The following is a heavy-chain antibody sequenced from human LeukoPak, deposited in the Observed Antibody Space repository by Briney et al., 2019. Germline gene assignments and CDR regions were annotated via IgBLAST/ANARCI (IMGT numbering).Heavy chain of an antibody. J-gene: IGHJ4*02. CDR1: GFTFGDYV. V-gene: IGHV3-49*03. Sequence: QPGRSLRLSCTASGFTFGDYVMSWLRQAPGKGLEWVGFIRSKAYGGTTEYAASVKGRFTVSRDDSKSIAYLQMNSLKTEDTAVYYCTRWYYXXXXXYSXXXDXWGQGTLXTVSS. D-gene: IGHD3-10*01. CDR3: TRWYYXXXXXYSXXXDX. CDR2: IRSKAYGGTT.